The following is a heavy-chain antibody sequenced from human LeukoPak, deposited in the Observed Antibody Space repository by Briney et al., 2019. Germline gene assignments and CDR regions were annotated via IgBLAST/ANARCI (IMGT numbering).Heavy chain of an antibody. CDR2: ISSSGNSI. Sequence: GGSLLLSCAASELTFSRYSMKWVRQAPGKGLEWVSYISSSGNSIYYADSVKGRFTISRDNAKTSLYLQMNTLRAEDTALYFCATAGHPGYDFWGGFAFYFDRWGQGALVTVSS. V-gene: IGHV3-48*01. J-gene: IGHJ4*02. D-gene: IGHD3-3*01. CDR1: ELTFSRYS. CDR3: ATAGHPGYDFWGGFAFYFDR.